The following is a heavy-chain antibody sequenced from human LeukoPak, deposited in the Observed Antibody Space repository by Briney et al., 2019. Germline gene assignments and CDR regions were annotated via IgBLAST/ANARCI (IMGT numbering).Heavy chain of an antibody. J-gene: IGHJ3*02. CDR3: ARPLSGSSSWHGDAFDI. D-gene: IGHD6-13*01. CDR2: IYYSGST. CDR1: GGSISSSTYY. Sequence: PSETLSPTCTVSGGSISSSTYYWGWIRQPPGKGLEWIGSIYYSGSTYYNASLKSRVTISADTSKNQFSLKLSSVTAADTAEYYCARPLSGSSSWHGDAFDIWGQGTMVTVSS. V-gene: IGHV4-39*01.